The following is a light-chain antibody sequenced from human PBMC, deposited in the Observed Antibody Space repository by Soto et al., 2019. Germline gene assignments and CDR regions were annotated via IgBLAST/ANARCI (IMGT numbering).Light chain of an antibody. V-gene: IGKV1-5*03. J-gene: IGKJ2*01. CDR3: QQYDSNSP. Sequence: DIQMTQSPSTLSASVGDRVTITCRASQSISTWLAWYQQKPGKAPKLLIYMASTLESGVPPRFSGSGSGTEFTLTISSLQPDDFATYYCQQYDSNSPFGQGTKLEIK. CDR1: QSISTW. CDR2: MAS.